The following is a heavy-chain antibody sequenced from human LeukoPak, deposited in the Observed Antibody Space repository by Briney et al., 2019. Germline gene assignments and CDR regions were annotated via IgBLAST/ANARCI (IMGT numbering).Heavy chain of an antibody. Sequence: GGSLRLSCAASGFTVSSNYMSWVRQAPGKGLEWVSVIYSGGSTYYADSVKGRFTISRDNSKNTLYLQMNSLRAEDTAVYYCARDPVRGFFDYWGQGTLVTVSS. D-gene: IGHD3-10*02. CDR3: ARDPVRGFFDY. CDR1: GFTVSSNY. V-gene: IGHV3-53*01. CDR2: IYSGGST. J-gene: IGHJ4*02.